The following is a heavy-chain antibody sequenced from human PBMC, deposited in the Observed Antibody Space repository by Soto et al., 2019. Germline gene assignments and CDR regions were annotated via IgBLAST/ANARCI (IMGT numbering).Heavy chain of an antibody. CDR1: GYSFTSYW. J-gene: IGHJ5*02. D-gene: IGHD6-13*01. V-gene: IGHV5-10-1*01. CDR2: IDPSDSYT. CDR3: ASHRTEYSSSWYRGGNWFDP. Sequence: LGESLKISCKGSGYSFTSYWISWVRQMPGKGLEWMGRIDPSDSYTNYSPSFQGHVTISADKSISTAYLQWSSLKASDTAMYYCASHRTEYSSSWYRGGNWFDPWGQGTLVTVSS.